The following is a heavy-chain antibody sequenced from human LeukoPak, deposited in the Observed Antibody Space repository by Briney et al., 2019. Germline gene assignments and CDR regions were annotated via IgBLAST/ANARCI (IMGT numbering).Heavy chain of an antibody. Sequence: SETLSLTCTVSGGSISSYYWSWIRQPAGKGLEWIGRIYTSGSTNYNPSLKSRVTMSVDTSKNQFSLKLSSVTAADTAVYYCARVNAESSSWPFDYWGQGTLVTVSS. J-gene: IGHJ4*02. CDR3: ARVNAESSSWPFDY. V-gene: IGHV4-4*07. CDR2: IYTSGST. CDR1: GGSISSYY. D-gene: IGHD6-13*01.